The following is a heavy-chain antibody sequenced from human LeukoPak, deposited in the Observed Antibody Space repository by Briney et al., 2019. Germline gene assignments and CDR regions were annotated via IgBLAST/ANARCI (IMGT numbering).Heavy chain of an antibody. J-gene: IGHJ4*02. CDR1: GDSVSSNSAA. CDR2: TYYRSKWYT. Sequence: SQTPSLTCAISGDSVSSNSAAWNWIRQSPSRGLEWLGRTYYRSKWYTYYAVSVKSRISINRDTSKNQISLQLNSVTPEDTAVYYCARSTGPIDYRGQGTLVTVSS. V-gene: IGHV6-1*01. CDR3: ARSTGPIDY. D-gene: IGHD1-1*01.